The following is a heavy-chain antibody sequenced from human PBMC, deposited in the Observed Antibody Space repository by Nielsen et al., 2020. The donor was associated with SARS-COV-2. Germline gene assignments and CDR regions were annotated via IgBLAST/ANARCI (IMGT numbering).Heavy chain of an antibody. D-gene: IGHD2-15*01. V-gene: IGHV3-30*03. Sequence: GGSLRLSCAASGFTFSSYGMHWVRQAPGKGLEWVAVISYDGSNKYYADSVKGRFTISRDNSKNTLYLQMNSLRAEDTAVYYCASSLGYCSGGSCYGPLDYWGQGTLVTVSS. J-gene: IGHJ4*02. CDR3: ASSLGYCSGGSCYGPLDY. CDR2: ISYDGSNK. CDR1: GFTFSSYG.